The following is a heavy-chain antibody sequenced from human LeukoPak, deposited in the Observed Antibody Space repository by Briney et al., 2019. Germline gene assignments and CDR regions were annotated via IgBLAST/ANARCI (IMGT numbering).Heavy chain of an antibody. J-gene: IGHJ4*02. V-gene: IGHV4-38-2*01. D-gene: IGHD4-23*01. Sequence: PSETLSLTCAVTGYSISSGFFWGWLRQPPGKGLEWIGTVYHSGTSYYNPSLKSRVIISTDTSRNHFSLKLSSVTAAAAAVYYCARHRGYGGNLYDFDSWGRGALVTVSS. CDR2: VYHSGTS. CDR1: GYSISSGFF. CDR3: ARHRGYGGNLYDFDS.